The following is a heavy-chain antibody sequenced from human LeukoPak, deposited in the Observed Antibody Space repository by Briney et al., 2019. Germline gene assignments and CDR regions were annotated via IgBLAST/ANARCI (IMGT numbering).Heavy chain of an antibody. CDR3: ARDVEYQLPDYYYYNYMDV. V-gene: IGHV4-4*07. CDR2: IYTSGST. J-gene: IGHJ6*03. CDR1: GGSISSYY. D-gene: IGHD2-2*01. Sequence: SETLSLTCTVSGGSISSYYWSWIRQPAGKGLEWIGRIYTSGSTNYNPSLKSRVTMSVDTSKNQFSLKLSSVTAADTAVYYCARDVEYQLPDYYYYNYMDVWGQGTTVTVSS.